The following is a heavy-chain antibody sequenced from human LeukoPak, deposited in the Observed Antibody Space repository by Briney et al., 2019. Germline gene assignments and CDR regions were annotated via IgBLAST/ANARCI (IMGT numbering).Heavy chain of an antibody. D-gene: IGHD3-10*01. CDR1: GGTFSSYA. CDR2: IIPIFGTA. Sequence: ASVKVSCKASGGTFSSYAISWVRQAPGQGLEWMGGIIPIFGTANYAQKFQGRVTITADESTSTAYMELSSLRSEDTAVYYCARAQGYYGSGSYSGHDYWGQGTLVTVSS. V-gene: IGHV1-69*01. CDR3: ARAQGYYGSGSYSGHDY. J-gene: IGHJ4*02.